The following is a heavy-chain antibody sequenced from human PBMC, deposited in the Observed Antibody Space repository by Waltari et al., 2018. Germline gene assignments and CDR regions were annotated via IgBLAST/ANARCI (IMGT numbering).Heavy chain of an antibody. CDR3: AVGTVATRAFDY. D-gene: IGHD4-4*01. V-gene: IGHV3-11*04. CDR1: GFTFSDYY. J-gene: IGHJ4*02. CDR2: ISSSGSTR. Sequence: QVQLVESGGGLVKPGGSLRLSCAASGFTFSDYYMSWIRQAPGKGLEWVANISSSGSTRYYADYVKGEFTISSDNAKNSLYLQMNSLEAEDTAVYYCAVGTVATRAFDYWGQGTLVTVSS.